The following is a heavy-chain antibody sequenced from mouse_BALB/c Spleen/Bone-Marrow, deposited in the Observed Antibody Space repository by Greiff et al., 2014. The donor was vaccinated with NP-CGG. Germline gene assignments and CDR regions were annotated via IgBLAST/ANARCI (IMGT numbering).Heavy chain of an antibody. CDR3: AREAYYGPDY. V-gene: IGHV1S81*02. J-gene: IGHJ2*01. Sequence: QVQLKGSGGELGKPGASVKLSCKASGYTFTRYWMEWGKQRPGQRLGWIGEINPSNGRTNYNEKFKSKATLTVDKSSSTAYMQLSSLTSEDSAVYYCAREAYYGPDYWGQGTTLTVSS. D-gene: IGHD1-2*01. CDR2: INPSNGRT. CDR1: GYTFTRYW.